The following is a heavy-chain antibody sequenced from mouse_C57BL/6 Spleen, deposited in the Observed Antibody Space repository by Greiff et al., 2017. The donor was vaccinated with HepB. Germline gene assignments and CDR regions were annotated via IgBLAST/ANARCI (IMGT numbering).Heavy chain of an antibody. CDR3: ARRGVSAWFAY. V-gene: IGHV1-61*01. CDR1: GYTFTSYW. Sequence: VQLQQSGAELVRPGSSVKLSCKASGYTFTSYWMDWVKQRPGQGLEWIGNIYPSDSETHYNQKFKDKATLTVDKSSSTAYMQLSSLTSEDSAVYCCARRGVSAWFAYWGRGTLVTVSA. CDR2: IYPSDSET. J-gene: IGHJ3*01.